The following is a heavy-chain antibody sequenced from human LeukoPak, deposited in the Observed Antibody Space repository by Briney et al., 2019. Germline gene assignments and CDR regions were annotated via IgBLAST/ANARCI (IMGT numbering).Heavy chain of an antibody. D-gene: IGHD4-17*01. Sequence: PSETLSLTCTVSGGSISSDYWSWIRQPPGKGLEWIGYIYYSGSTNYNPSLKSRVTISLDTSQNQFSLKLSPVTAADTAVYYCARLNGDYYFDYWGQGTLVTVSS. V-gene: IGHV4-59*08. CDR2: IYYSGST. CDR3: ARLNGDYYFDY. J-gene: IGHJ4*02. CDR1: GGSISSDY.